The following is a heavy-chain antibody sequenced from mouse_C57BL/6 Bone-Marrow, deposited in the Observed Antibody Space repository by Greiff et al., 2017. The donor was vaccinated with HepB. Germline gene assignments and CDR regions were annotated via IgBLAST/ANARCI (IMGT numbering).Heavy chain of an antibody. D-gene: IGHD1-1*01. Sequence: VQLQQSGAELVRPGASVKLSCKASGYTFTDYYINWVKQRPGQGLEWIARIYPGSGNTYYNEKFKGKATLTAEKSSSTAYMQLSSLTSEDSAVYFCARWKDYYGSSLDYWGQGTTLTVSS. V-gene: IGHV1-76*01. J-gene: IGHJ2*01. CDR2: IYPGSGNT. CDR1: GYTFTDYY. CDR3: ARWKDYYGSSLDY.